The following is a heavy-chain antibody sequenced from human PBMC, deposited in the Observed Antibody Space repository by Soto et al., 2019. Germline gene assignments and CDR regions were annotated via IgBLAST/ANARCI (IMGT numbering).Heavy chain of an antibody. V-gene: IGHV4-30-2*01. D-gene: IGHD3-22*01. CDR1: VGSISSSSYY. CDR2: IYHTGTT. Sequence: SETLSLTFTVSVGSISSSSYYWGWIRQPPGKGLEWIGFIYHTGTTYYNPSLKSRVTISVDRSKNQFSLKLNSVTAADTAVYYCARGVNYYDSSGSSWFDPWGQGALVTVSS. CDR3: ARGVNYYDSSGSSWFDP. J-gene: IGHJ5*02.